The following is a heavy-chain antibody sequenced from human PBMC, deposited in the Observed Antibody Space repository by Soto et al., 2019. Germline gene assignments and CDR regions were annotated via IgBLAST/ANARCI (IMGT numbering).Heavy chain of an antibody. J-gene: IGHJ3*02. D-gene: IGHD6-13*01. CDR3: ARGIWQQLEPAFDI. Sequence: GKGLEWMGIIYPGDSDTRYSPSFQGQVTISADKSISTAYLQWSSLKASDTAMYYCARGIWQQLEPAFDIWXXGTM. V-gene: IGHV5-51*01. CDR2: IYPGDSDT.